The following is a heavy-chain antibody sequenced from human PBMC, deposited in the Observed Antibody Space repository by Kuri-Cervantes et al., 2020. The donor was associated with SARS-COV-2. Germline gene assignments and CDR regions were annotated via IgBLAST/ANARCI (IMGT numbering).Heavy chain of an antibody. CDR2: IWYDGSNK. V-gene: IGHV3-33*06. Sequence: LSLTCAASGFTFSSYGMHWVRQAPGKGLEWVAVIWYDGSNKYYADSVKGRFTISRDNSQNTLYLHMKSLRSEDTAMYYCAKDRVGVQDFWGQGTRVTVSS. CDR1: GFTFSSYG. CDR3: AKDRVGVQDF. D-gene: IGHD2-21*01. J-gene: IGHJ4*02.